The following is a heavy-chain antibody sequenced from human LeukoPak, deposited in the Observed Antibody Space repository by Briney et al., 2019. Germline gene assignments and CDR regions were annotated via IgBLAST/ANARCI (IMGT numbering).Heavy chain of an antibody. CDR2: IYYSGST. CDR3: ARTNWEEGIYYYYYYYMDV. J-gene: IGHJ6*03. CDR1: GGAFSGYY. D-gene: IGHD1-26*01. Sequence: SETLSLTCAVYGGAFSGYYWSWIRQPPGKGLEWIGYIYYSGSTNYNPSLKSRVTTSVDTSKNQFSLKLSSVTAADTAVYYCARTNWEEGIYYYYYYYMDVWGKGTTVTVSS. V-gene: IGHV4-59*01.